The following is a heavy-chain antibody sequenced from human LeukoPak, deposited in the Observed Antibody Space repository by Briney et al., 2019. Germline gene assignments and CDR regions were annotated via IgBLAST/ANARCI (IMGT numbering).Heavy chain of an antibody. CDR3: AIITVTTSPFDY. V-gene: IGHV1-2*02. D-gene: IGHD4-17*01. CDR2: INLHRGDT. J-gene: IGHJ4*02. Sequence: ASVKVSCKASGYTFTGYYMHWVRQAPGQGLEWMGWINLHRGDTNYAQKFQGRVTMTRDTSISTAYMELSSLRSDDTAVYYCAIITVTTSPFDYWGQGTLVTVSS. CDR1: GYTFTGYY.